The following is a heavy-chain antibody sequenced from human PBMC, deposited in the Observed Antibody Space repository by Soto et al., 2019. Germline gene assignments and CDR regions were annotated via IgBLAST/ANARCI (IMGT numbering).Heavy chain of an antibody. V-gene: IGHV1-69*13. D-gene: IGHD6-19*01. CDR3: ARDIPHISVIAVAGTGYFDY. CDR2: IIPIFGTA. Sequence: ASVKVSCKASGGTFSSYAISWVRQAPGQGLEWMGGIIPIFGTANYAQKFQGRVTITADESTSTAYMELSSLRSEDTAVYYCARDIPHISVIAVAGTGYFDYWGQGTLVTVSS. J-gene: IGHJ4*02. CDR1: GGTFSSYA.